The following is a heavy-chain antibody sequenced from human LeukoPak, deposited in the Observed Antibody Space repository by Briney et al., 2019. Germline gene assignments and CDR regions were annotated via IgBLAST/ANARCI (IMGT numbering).Heavy chain of an antibody. Sequence: PGGSLRLSCAASGFTFDDYAMHWVRQAPGKGLEWVSGISWNSGSIGYADSVKGRFTISRDNAKNSLYLQMNSLRAEDTALYYCAKAIGGVSGYGMDVWGQGTTVTVSS. CDR1: GFTFDDYA. J-gene: IGHJ6*02. V-gene: IGHV3-9*01. CDR2: ISWNSGSI. D-gene: IGHD3-10*01. CDR3: AKAIGGVSGYGMDV.